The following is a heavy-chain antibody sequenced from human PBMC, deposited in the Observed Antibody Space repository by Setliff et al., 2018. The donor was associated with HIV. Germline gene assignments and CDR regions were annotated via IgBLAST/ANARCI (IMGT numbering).Heavy chain of an antibody. CDR2: INWQGGGR. CDR3: ARAPGNYYDTSGYHLDF. J-gene: IGHJ4*02. CDR1: GFTFSSYW. D-gene: IGHD3-22*01. Sequence: GGSLRLSCAASGFTFSSYWMSWVRLAPGKGLEWVSGINWQGGGRTYADSVKGRFIISRDNAKNSLYLQMNSLRAEDTAFYYCARAPGNYYDTSGYHLDFWGQGTLVTVSS. V-gene: IGHV3-20*04.